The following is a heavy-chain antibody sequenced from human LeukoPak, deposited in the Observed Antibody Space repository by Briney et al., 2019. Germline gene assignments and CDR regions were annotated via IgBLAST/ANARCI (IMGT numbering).Heavy chain of an antibody. CDR3: ARDPGEADSSGWYNWFDP. V-gene: IGHV4-39*07. CDR1: GGSISSSSYY. CDR2: IYYSGST. D-gene: IGHD6-19*01. Sequence: PSETLSLTCTVSGGSISSSSYYWGWIRQPPGKGLEWIGSIYYSGSTYYNPSLKSRVTISVDTSKNQFSLKPSSVTAADTAVYYCARDPGEADSSGWYNWFDPWGQGTLVTVSS. J-gene: IGHJ5*02.